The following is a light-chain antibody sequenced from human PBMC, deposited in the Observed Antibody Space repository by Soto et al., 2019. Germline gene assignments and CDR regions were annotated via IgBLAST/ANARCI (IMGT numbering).Light chain of an antibody. CDR2: KAS. V-gene: IGKV1-5*03. J-gene: IGKJ5*01. CDR1: QSIRSW. CDR3: QQSYSPPHT. Sequence: DIQMTQSPSTLPASVGDRVTVTCRASQSIRSWLAWYQEKPGKAPTLLIYKASLLETGVPSRFSGSGSGTDFTLTISSLQPEDFATYYCQQSYSPPHTFGQGARLEIK.